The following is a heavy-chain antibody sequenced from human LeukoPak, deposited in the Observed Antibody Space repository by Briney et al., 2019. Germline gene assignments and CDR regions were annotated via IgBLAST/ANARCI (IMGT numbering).Heavy chain of an antibody. Sequence: QTGGSLRLSCAASGFTFSNYAMHWVRQAPGKGLEWVAFIRYDGDNKNYADSVKGRFTISRDNSKNTLYLQMKSLRADDTAVYYCAKDLLFAASGIIGDWFDPWGQGTLVTVSS. CDR2: IRYDGDNK. CDR3: AKDLLFAASGIIGDWFDP. V-gene: IGHV3-30*02. CDR1: GFTFSNYA. D-gene: IGHD6-13*01. J-gene: IGHJ5*02.